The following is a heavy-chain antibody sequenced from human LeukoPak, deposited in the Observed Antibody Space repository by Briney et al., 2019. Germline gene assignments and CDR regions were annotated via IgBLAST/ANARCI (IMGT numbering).Heavy chain of an antibody. D-gene: IGHD2-21*02. CDR1: GFTFSSYG. V-gene: IGHV3-30*03. Sequence: GRSLRLSCAASGFTFSSYGMHWVRQAPGKGLEWVAVISDDGSNKYYADSVKGRFTISRDNSKNTLYLQMNSLRAEDTAVYYCAREMLRLNCGGDCYNDYWGQGTLVTVSS. CDR3: AREMLRLNCGGDCYNDY. CDR2: ISDDGSNK. J-gene: IGHJ4*02.